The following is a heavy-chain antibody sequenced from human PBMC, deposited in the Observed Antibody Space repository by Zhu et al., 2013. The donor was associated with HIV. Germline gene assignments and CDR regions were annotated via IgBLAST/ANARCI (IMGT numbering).Heavy chain of an antibody. D-gene: IGHD6-19*01. J-gene: IGHJ4*02. Sequence: VQLVQSGAEVKKPGSSVKVSCKASGGTFSNYAINWVRQAPGQGLEWMGGIIPIFDTPNYAQKFQGRVTITADKSTRTAYMELSSLRSEDTAVYYCAIGYSSGWYFDYWGQGTLVTVSS. CDR2: IIPIFDTP. V-gene: IGHV1-69*06. CDR1: GGTFSNYA. CDR3: AIGYSSGWYFDY.